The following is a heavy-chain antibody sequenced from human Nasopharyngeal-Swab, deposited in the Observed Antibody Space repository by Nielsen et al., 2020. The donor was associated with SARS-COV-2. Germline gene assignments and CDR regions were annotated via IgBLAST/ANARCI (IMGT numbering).Heavy chain of an antibody. CDR2: IAHDASNE. J-gene: IGHJ6*02. CDR3: ARDGLDCSGGSCYSWAYYYYGMDV. D-gene: IGHD2-15*01. Sequence: WIRQPPGKGLEWVAFIAHDASNEYYADSVKGRSTISRDNSKNTLYLQMNSLRAEDTAVYYCARDGLDCSGGSCYSWAYYYYGMDVWGQGTTVTVSS. V-gene: IGHV3-30*03.